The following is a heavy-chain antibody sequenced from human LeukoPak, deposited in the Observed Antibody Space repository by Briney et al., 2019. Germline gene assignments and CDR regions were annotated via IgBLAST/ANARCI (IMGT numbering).Heavy chain of an antibody. CDR1: GVTSSPNV. Sequence: ETGGSLRLSCAAPGVTSSPNVMHWVRQAPGKGLEWVAVISYDGSNKYYADSVKGRFTISRDNSKNTLYLQMNSLRAEDTAVYYCARERSGPRGAFDIWGQGTMVTVSS. CDR3: ARERSGPRGAFDI. J-gene: IGHJ3*02. CDR2: ISYDGSNK. D-gene: IGHD2-15*01. V-gene: IGHV3-30-3*01.